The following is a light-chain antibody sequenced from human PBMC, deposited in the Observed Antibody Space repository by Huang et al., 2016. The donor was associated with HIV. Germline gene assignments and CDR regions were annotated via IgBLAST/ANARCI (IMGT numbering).Light chain of an antibody. Sequence: DIKMTQSPSSLSASVGDRVTITCRASQGISNSLAWYQHSPGKAPRLLLYAASTLGSGGPSKFSGSGSGTDYTLTISSLQPEDVATYYCQQYYTIRAFGQGTKVEIK. J-gene: IGKJ1*01. CDR2: AAS. CDR1: QGISNS. V-gene: IGKV1-NL1*01. CDR3: QQYYTIRA.